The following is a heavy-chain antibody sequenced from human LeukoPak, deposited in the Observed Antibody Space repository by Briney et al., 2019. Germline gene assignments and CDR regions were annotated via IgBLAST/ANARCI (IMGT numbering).Heavy chain of an antibody. J-gene: IGHJ6*02. CDR1: GFTSSDHA. Sequence: PGGSLRLSCTASGFTSSDHAMGWARQAPGKGPEWVGFIRSTTYRETTEYAASVKGRFTISRDNSNNIVYLAMNSLRIEDTGVYYCTRRPIQLWLHNGIDVWGQGTTVTVSS. D-gene: IGHD1-1*01. CDR2: IRSTTYRETT. V-gene: IGHV3-49*04. CDR3: TRRPIQLWLHNGIDV.